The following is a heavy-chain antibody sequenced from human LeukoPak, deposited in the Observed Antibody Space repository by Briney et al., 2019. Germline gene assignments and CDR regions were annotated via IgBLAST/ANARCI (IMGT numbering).Heavy chain of an antibody. CDR2: INPNSGGT. D-gene: IGHD3/OR15-3a*01. CDR1: GYTFTGYY. J-gene: IGHJ4*02. CDR3: ARVDWDLVGGGFDY. Sequence: ASVKVSCKASGYTFTGYYMHWVRQAPGQGLEWMGWINPNSGGTNYAQKFQDRVSMTRNTSISTAYMELSRLRFDDTAVYYCARVDWDLVGGGFDYWGQGTLVTVSS. V-gene: IGHV1-2*02.